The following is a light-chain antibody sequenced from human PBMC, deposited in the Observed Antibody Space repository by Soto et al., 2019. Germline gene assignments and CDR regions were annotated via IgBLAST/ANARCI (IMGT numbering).Light chain of an antibody. V-gene: IGLV1-51*01. J-gene: IGLJ1*01. CDR3: GTWHSSLSAPFL. CDR1: RSNIGINS. Sequence: QSVLTQPPSVSAAPGQKVTISFSGNRSNIGINSVSWFQKFPGTAPKLLIYDDYKRPSGIPDRFSGSKSGTSATLGITGLQTGDEADYYCGTWHSSLSAPFLFGTGTKVTVL. CDR2: DDY.